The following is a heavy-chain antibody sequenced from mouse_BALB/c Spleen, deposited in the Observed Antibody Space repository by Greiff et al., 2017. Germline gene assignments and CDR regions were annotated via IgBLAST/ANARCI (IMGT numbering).Heavy chain of an antibody. Sequence: EVKLVESGGGLVQPGGSLKLSCAASGFTFSSYGMSWVRQTPDKRLELVATINSNGGSTYYPDSVKGRFTISRDNAKNTLYLQMSSLKSEDTAMYYCAGIYYDYDGLAYWGQGTLVTVSA. CDR3: AGIYYDYDGLAY. J-gene: IGHJ3*01. V-gene: IGHV5-6-3*01. CDR2: INSNGGST. CDR1: GFTFSSYG. D-gene: IGHD2-4*01.